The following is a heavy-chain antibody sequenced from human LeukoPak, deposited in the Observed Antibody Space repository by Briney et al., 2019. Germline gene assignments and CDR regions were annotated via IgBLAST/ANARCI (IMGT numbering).Heavy chain of an antibody. CDR1: GYTFTSYG. CDR3: ARDRNGYDSSWYGYYYGMDV. CDR2: ISAYNGNT. J-gene: IGHJ6*02. Sequence: ASVKVSCKASGYTFTSYGISWVRQAPGQGLEWMGWISAYNGNTNYAQKLQGRVTMTTDTSTSTACMELRSLRSDDTAVYYCARDRNGYDSSWYGYYYGMDVWGQGTTVTVSS. V-gene: IGHV1-18*01. D-gene: IGHD6-13*01.